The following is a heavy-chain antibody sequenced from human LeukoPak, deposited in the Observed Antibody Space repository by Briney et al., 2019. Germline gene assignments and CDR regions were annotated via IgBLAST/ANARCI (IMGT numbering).Heavy chain of an antibody. V-gene: IGHV3-74*01. CDR3: ARGSFMFDP. CDR2: VNGDGSTT. D-gene: IGHD3-10*01. J-gene: IGHJ5*02. Sequence: GGSLRLSCAASGFAFSRYWMHWVRQAPGKGLVWVSRVNGDGSTTTYADSVKGRFTISRDNAKNTLYLQMNSLRAEDTAVYYCARGSFMFDPWGQGTLVTVSS. CDR1: GFAFSRYW.